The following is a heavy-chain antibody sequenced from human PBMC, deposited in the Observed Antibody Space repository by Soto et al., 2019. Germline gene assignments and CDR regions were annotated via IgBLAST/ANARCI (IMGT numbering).Heavy chain of an antibody. Sequence: PSETLSLTCTVSGGSISSYYWSWIRQPPGKGLEWIGYIYYSGSTNYNPSLKSRVTISVDTSKNQFSLKLSSVTAADTAVYYFARLGITAAGRQTFSYYYYMDVWGKGTTATVSS. CDR3: ARLGITAAGRQTFSYYYYMDV. CDR1: GGSISSYY. CDR2: IYYSGST. D-gene: IGHD6-13*01. J-gene: IGHJ6*03. V-gene: IGHV4-59*08.